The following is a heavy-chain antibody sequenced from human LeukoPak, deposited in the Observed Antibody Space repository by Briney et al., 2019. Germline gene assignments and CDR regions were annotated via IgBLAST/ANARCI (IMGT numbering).Heavy chain of an antibody. Sequence: GGSLRLSCAASGFTFSSYWMSWVRQAPGKGLEWVANIKQDGREKYYVDSVKGRFTISRDNAKNSLYLQMNSLRAEDTAVYYCARGALGYCSSTSCYTGGYFQHWGQGTLVTVSS. CDR2: IKQDGREK. J-gene: IGHJ1*01. D-gene: IGHD2-2*02. V-gene: IGHV3-7*01. CDR3: ARGALGYCSSTSCYTGGYFQH. CDR1: GFTFSSYW.